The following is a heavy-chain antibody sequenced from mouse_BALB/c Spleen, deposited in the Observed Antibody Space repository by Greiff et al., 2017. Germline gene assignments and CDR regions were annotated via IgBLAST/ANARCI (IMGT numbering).Heavy chain of an antibody. CDR2: ISYDGSN. V-gene: IGHV3-6*02. Sequence: VQLRQSGPGLVKPSQSLSLTCSVTGYSITSGYYWNWIRQFPGNKLEWMGYISYDGSNNYNPSLKNRISITRDTSKNQFFLKLNSVTTEDTATYYCASLYCYGSSFYFDYWGQGTTLTVSA. CDR3: ASLYCYGSSFYFDY. D-gene: IGHD1-1*01. J-gene: IGHJ2*01. CDR1: GYSITSGYY.